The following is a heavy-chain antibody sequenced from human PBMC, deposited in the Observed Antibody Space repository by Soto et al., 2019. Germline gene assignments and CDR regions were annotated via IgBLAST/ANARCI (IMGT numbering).Heavy chain of an antibody. V-gene: IGHV1-3*01. Sequence: ASVEVSCKASGYTFTSYARHWVRQAPGQRLEWMGWINAGNGNTKYSQKFQGRVTITRDTSASTAYMELSSLRSEDTAVYYCARGPGAYYYDSSGYPYWGQGTLVTVSS. D-gene: IGHD3-22*01. CDR3: ARGPGAYYYDSSGYPY. CDR1: GYTFTSYA. CDR2: INAGNGNT. J-gene: IGHJ4*02.